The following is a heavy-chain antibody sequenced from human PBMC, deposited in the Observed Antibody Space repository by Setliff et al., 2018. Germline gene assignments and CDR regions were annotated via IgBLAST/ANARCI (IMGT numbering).Heavy chain of an antibody. J-gene: IGHJ3*02. CDR3: ARRWETGDQDAYDI. CDR2: IGVYSGNT. Sequence: ASVKVSCKASGYTFRQSIVSWVRQAPGQGLEWLGWIGVYSGNTYSAQRFQGRVSLTTDESTNTAYLELRGLRSDDTAVYYCARRWETGDQDAYDIWGQGTMVTVSS. D-gene: IGHD7-27*01. CDR1: GYTFRQSI. V-gene: IGHV1-18*01.